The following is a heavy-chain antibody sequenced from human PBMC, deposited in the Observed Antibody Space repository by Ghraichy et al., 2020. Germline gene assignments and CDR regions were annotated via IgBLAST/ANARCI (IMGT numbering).Heavy chain of an antibody. Sequence: LEWIGSIYYSGSTYYNPSLKSRVTISVDTSKNQFSLKLSSGTAADPAVYYCAIRMGYPKLKDFDYWG. V-gene: IGHV4-39*01. J-gene: IGHJ4*01. CDR3: AIRMGYPKLKDFDY. D-gene: IGHD5-18*01. CDR2: IYYSGST.